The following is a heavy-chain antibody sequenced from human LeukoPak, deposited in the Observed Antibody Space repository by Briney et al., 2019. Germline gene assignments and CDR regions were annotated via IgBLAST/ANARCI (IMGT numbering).Heavy chain of an antibody. CDR3: TTLDASGNYYNPGYFNY. CDR1: GFIFSNAW. CDR2: IKSKANGMTI. D-gene: IGHD3-10*01. V-gene: IGHV3-15*01. J-gene: IGHJ4*02. Sequence: GGSLRLSCAASGFIFSNAWMTWVRQAPGRGLEWVGRIKSKANGMTIDYAAPVQGRFTISRDDSEDTLHLQMNSLKTEDTAVYFCTTLDASGNYYNPGYFNYWGQGTLVTVSS.